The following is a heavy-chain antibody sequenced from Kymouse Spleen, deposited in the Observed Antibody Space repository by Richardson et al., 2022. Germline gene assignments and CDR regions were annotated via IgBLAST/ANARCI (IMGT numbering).Heavy chain of an antibody. CDR2: ISSSSSYI. D-gene: IGHD6-13*01,IGHD6-25*01,IGHD6-6*01. Sequence: EVQLVESGGGLVKPGGSLRLSCAASGFTFSSYSMNWVRQAPGKGLEWVSSISSSSSYIYYADSVKGRFTISRDNAKNSLYLQMNSLRAEDTAVYYCARERRSSPYYYYGMDVWGQGTTVTVSS. CDR1: GFTFSSYS. CDR3: ARERRSSPYYYYGMDV. J-gene: IGHJ6*02. V-gene: IGHV3-21*03.